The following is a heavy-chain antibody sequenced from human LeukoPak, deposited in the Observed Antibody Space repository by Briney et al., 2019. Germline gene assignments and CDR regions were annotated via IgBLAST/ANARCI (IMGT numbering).Heavy chain of an antibody. Sequence: SETLSLTCTVSGGSISSYYWSWIWQPPRKGLEWIGFIYYSGSSNYNPTLKSRVTMSVDTSKTQFSLKLSSVTAADTAVYYCARGELRLGELSLFHFDYWGQGTLVTVSS. CDR3: ARGELRLGELSLFHFDY. V-gene: IGHV4-59*01. CDR2: IYYSGSS. CDR1: GGSISSYY. J-gene: IGHJ4*02. D-gene: IGHD3-16*02.